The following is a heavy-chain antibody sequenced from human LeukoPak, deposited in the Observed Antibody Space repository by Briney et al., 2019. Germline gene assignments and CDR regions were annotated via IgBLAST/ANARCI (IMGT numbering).Heavy chain of an antibody. CDR1: GYTFISYD. Sequence: ASVKVSCKASGYTFISYDINWVRQATGQGLEWMGWMNPSSANTGYAQKFQGGVTMTRNTSISTAYMELSSLRSEDTAVYYCGRVRGNCTNGLCHRRLDYWGQGTWSPSPQ. V-gene: IGHV1-8*01. J-gene: IGHJ4*02. CDR2: MNPSSANT. D-gene: IGHD2-8*01. CDR3: GRVRGNCTNGLCHRRLDY.